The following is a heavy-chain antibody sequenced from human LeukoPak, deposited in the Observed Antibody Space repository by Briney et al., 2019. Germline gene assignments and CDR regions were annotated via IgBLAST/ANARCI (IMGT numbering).Heavy chain of an antibody. CDR3: ARGPCGDDCFSYWYFDL. V-gene: IGHV1-18*01. D-gene: IGHD2-21*02. CDR1: GYTFTSYG. Sequence: GASVKVSCKASGYTFTSYGISWVRQAPGQGLEWMGWISAYNGNTNYAQKLQGRVTMTTDTSTSTAYMELRSLRSDDTAVYYCARGPCGDDCFSYWYFDLWGRGTLVTVSS. CDR2: ISAYNGNT. J-gene: IGHJ2*01.